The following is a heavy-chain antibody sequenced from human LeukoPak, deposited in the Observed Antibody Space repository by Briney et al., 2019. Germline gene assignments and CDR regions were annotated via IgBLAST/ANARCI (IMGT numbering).Heavy chain of an antibody. Sequence: ASVKVSCKASGYTFTGYYMHWVRQAPGQGLEWMGWINPNSGGTNYAQKFQGRVTMTRDTSISTAYMELSRLRSDDTAVYYCAREAVAGTVFDYRGQGTLVTVSS. CDR2: INPNSGGT. CDR1: GYTFTGYY. J-gene: IGHJ4*02. CDR3: AREAVAGTVFDY. V-gene: IGHV1-2*02. D-gene: IGHD6-19*01.